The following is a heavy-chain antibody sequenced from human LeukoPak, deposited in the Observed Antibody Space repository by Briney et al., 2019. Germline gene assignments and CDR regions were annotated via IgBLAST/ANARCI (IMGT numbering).Heavy chain of an antibody. CDR1: GYTFTDYY. V-gene: IGHV1-69-2*01. J-gene: IGHJ4*02. CDR3: VIAGGLRSMSLPDD. CDR2: VDPEDGET. D-gene: IGHD3-10*01. Sequence: GASVKVSCKASGYTFTDYYIHWIQQAPGKGLYWVGRVDPEDGETMLAEQFQGRVTISADTSINTAYMELSSLRSEDTAVYYCVIAGGLRSMSLPDDWGQGTLVTVSS.